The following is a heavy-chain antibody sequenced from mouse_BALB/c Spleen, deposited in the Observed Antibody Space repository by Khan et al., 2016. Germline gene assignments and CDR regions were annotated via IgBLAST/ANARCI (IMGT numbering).Heavy chain of an antibody. CDR1: GFNINDTY. CDR3: ASTEYYDSVGYYFAY. CDR2: IDPANGNT. J-gene: IGHJ2*01. V-gene: IGHV14-3*02. Sequence: VQLKQSGAELVKPGASVKLSCTASGFNINDTYMHWVKQRPEQGLEWIGRIDPANGNTKYDPTFQGQATITADTSSNKVFLQLSSLTSEDTAVYSCASTEYYDSVGYYFAYWGQGTTLTVSS. D-gene: IGHD1-1*01.